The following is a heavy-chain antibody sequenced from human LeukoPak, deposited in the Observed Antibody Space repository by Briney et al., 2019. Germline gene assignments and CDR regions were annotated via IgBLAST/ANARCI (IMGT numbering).Heavy chain of an antibody. CDR3: ARGLGILRTGFRFDL. Sequence: TSETLSLTCTVSGGSISSYYWSWIRQPPGKGLEWIGYIYYSGSTNYNPSLKSRVTISVDTSKNQFSLKLSSVTAADTAVYYCARGLGILRTGFRFDLWGRGTLVTVSS. CDR1: GGSISSYY. D-gene: IGHD1-14*01. V-gene: IGHV4-59*12. J-gene: IGHJ2*01. CDR2: IYYSGST.